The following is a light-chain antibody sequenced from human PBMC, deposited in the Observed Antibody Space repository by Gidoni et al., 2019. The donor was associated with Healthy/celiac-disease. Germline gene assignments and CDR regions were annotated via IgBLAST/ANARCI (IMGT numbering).Light chain of an antibody. Sequence: IRMTQSPSSFSASTGDRVTITCRASQDISSYLAWYQQKPGKAPKLLIYAASTLQSGVPSRFSGSGSGTDFTLTISCLQSEDFATYYCQQYYSYLFTFGPGTKVEIK. J-gene: IGKJ3*01. CDR3: QQYYSYLFT. CDR1: QDISSY. CDR2: AAS. V-gene: IGKV1-8*01.